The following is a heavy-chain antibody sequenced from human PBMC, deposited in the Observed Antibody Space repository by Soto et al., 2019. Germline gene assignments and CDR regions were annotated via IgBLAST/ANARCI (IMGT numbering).Heavy chain of an antibody. V-gene: IGHV3-48*02. D-gene: IGHD3-3*01. Sequence: QSGGSLRLSXAGSGFTFGTYSMNWVRQAAGKGLEWIAYISYDSDTIQYADSVKGRFTISRDNAKNSLYLQMNSLRDEDTAVYYCARLYYDYVWGQGTTVTVSS. J-gene: IGHJ6*02. CDR1: GFTFGTYS. CDR2: ISYDSDTI. CDR3: ARLYYDYV.